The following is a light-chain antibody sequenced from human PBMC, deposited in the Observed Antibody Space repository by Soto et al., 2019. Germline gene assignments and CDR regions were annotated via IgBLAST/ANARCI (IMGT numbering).Light chain of an antibody. CDR2: DVS. V-gene: IGKV3-11*01. Sequence: IVLTQSPATLSLSPGERATLSCRASQSVDNSLAWYQQKPGQAPRLLIYDVSNRATGTPARFSGSGSGTDFTLSISSLEPEDFAVYYCQQRSNRPRFTFGPGTKVDIK. J-gene: IGKJ3*01. CDR1: QSVDNS. CDR3: QQRSNRPRFT.